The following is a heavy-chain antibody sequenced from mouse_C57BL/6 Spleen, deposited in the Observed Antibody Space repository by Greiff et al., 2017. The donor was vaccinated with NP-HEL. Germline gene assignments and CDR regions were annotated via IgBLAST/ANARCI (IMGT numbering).Heavy chain of an antibody. CDR1: GFTFSDYG. V-gene: IGHV5-17*01. Sequence: EVKLMESGGGLVKPGGSLILSCAASGFTFSDYGMHWVRQAPEKGLEWVAYISSGSSTIYYADIVKGRFTISRDNAKNTLFLQMTSLGSEDTAMYYCTRGRKADYWGQGTSVTVSS. D-gene: IGHD1-3*01. CDR2: ISSGSSTI. J-gene: IGHJ4*01. CDR3: TRGRKADY.